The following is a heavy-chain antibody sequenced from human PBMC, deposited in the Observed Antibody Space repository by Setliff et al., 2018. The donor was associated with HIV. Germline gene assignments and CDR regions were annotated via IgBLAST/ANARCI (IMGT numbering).Heavy chain of an antibody. CDR1: GFTFSTYA. Sequence: GGSLRLSCAASGFTFSTYAMHWVRQAPGKGLEWVAVISYDGINRYYADSVKGRFTISRDNSMNTLSLQMNSLRAEDTAVYYCGIRISISVIWTFDYWGQGMLVTVSS. CDR2: ISYDGINR. CDR3: GIRISISVIWTFDY. D-gene: IGHD3-3*01. J-gene: IGHJ4*02. V-gene: IGHV3-30*04.